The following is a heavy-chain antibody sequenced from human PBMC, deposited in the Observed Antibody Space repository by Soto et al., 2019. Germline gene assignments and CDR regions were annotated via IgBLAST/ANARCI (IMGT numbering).Heavy chain of an antibody. CDR2: IFYTGST. V-gene: IGHV4-59*08. CDR1: DGSISSYY. D-gene: IGHD1-1*01. CDR3: ARHSPIGNNWNYFDY. Sequence: PSGTLSLTCTVSDGSISSYYWGWIRQPPGKGLEWIGYIFYTGSTIYNPSLKSRVTISVDTSKNQFSLKLSSVTAADTAVYYCARHSPIGNNWNYFDYWGQGTLVTVSS. J-gene: IGHJ4*02.